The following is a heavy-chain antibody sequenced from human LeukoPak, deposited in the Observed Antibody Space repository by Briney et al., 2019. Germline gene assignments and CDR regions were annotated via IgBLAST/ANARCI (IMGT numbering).Heavy chain of an antibody. CDR1: EFTFSNYW. Sequence: GGSLRLFCAASEFTFSNYWMSWVRQAPGKGLEWVGRIRNKANSYTTEYAASVKGRFTISRDDSKNSLYLQMNSLKCEDTAVYYCAREWDSGSYYLGYFDYWGQGTLVTVSS. CDR2: IRNKANSYTT. V-gene: IGHV3-72*01. D-gene: IGHD1-26*01. J-gene: IGHJ4*02. CDR3: AREWDSGSYYLGYFDY.